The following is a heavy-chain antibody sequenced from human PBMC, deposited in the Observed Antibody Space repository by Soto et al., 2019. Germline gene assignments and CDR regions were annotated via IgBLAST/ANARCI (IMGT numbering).Heavy chain of an antibody. J-gene: IGHJ5*02. CDR3: ASRFALGYCSGGSCYSNWFDP. Sequence: SETLSLTCTVSGGSISSSSYYWGWIRQPPGKGLEWIGSIYYSGSTYYNPSLKSRVTISVDTSKNQFSLKLSSVTAADTAVYYCASRFALGYCSGGSCYSNWFDPWGQGTLVTVSS. D-gene: IGHD2-15*01. CDR1: GGSISSSSYY. CDR2: IYYSGST. V-gene: IGHV4-39*01.